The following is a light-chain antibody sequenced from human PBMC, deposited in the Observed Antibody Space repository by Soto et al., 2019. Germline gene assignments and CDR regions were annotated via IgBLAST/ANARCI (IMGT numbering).Light chain of an antibody. CDR1: QSVSDSY. Sequence: EVVLTQSPGTLSLSPGERATLSCRASQSVSDSYLAWYQQKPGQAPRLLMYGASSRATGIPDRFSGGGSGTDFTLTISRLEPEDFAVYYCQQFGSSLLTFGPGTKVDIK. V-gene: IGKV3-20*01. CDR2: GAS. J-gene: IGKJ3*01. CDR3: QQFGSSLLT.